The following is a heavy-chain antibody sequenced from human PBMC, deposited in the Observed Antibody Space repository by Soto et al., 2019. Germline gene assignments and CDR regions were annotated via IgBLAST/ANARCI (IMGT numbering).Heavy chain of an antibody. D-gene: IGHD3-10*01. CDR1: GGTFSSYT. V-gene: IGHV1-69*08. Sequence: QVQLVQSGAEVKKPGSSVKVSCKASGGTFSSYTISWVRQAPGQGLEWMGRIIPILGIANYAQKFQGRVTITADKSTSTAYIELSSLRSEDTAVYYCARDSGTYYGSGSYYAYWGQGTLVTVSS. CDR2: IIPILGIA. CDR3: ARDSGTYYGSGSYYAY. J-gene: IGHJ4*02.